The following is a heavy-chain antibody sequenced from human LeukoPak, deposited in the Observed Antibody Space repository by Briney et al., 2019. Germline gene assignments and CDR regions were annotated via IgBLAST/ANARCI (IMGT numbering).Heavy chain of an antibody. CDR2: INPNSGGT. J-gene: IGHJ4*02. V-gene: IGHV1-2*02. D-gene: IGHD3-10*01. CDR3: ARAVTMVRGVITLDYFDY. Sequence: ASVKVSCKASGYTFTGYYMHWVRQTPGQGLEWMGWINPNSGGTNYAQKFQGRVTMTRDTSISTAYMELSRLRSDDTAVYYCARAVTMVRGVITLDYFDYWGQGTLVTVSS. CDR1: GYTFTGYY.